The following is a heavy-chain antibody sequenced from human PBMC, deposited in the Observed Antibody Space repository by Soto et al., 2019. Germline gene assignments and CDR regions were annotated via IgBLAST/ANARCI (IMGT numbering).Heavy chain of an antibody. V-gene: IGHV1-18*01. Sequence: QVQLVQSGAEVKKPGASVKVSCKASGYTFTSYGISWVRQAPGQGLEWMGWISAYNGNTNYAQKLQGRVTMTTDTSTSPAYMELRSLRSDDTAVYYCARDATAYCSSTSCRDNDAFDIWGQGTMVTVSS. CDR3: ARDATAYCSSTSCRDNDAFDI. CDR2: ISAYNGNT. D-gene: IGHD2-2*01. J-gene: IGHJ3*02. CDR1: GYTFTSYG.